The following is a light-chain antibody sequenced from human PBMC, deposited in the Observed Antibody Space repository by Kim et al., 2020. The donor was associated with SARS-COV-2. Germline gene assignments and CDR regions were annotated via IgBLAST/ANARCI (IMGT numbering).Light chain of an antibody. CDR1: SSTIGSNN. Sequence: GLRVTMSCSGSSSTIGSNNVYWYHQLPGTAPKLLIYRNTQRPSGVPDRFSGSKSGTSASLAISGLRSEDEADYYCATWDDSLSGQVFGGGTQLTVL. J-gene: IGLJ3*02. V-gene: IGLV1-47*01. CDR3: ATWDDSLSGQV. CDR2: RNT.